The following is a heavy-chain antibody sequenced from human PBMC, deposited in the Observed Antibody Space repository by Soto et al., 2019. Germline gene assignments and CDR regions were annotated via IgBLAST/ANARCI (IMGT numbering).Heavy chain of an antibody. J-gene: IGHJ4*02. CDR1: GITFTNYW. CDR2: VDSDGRGT. V-gene: IGHV3-74*01. CDR3: GTVFEH. Sequence: EVQLVESGGGSVQPGGSLRLFCVAYGITFTNYWMHWVRQVPGKGLVWVARVDSDGRGTSYADFVKGRFTISRDNAKNTLYLQMNSLRVEDTAMYYCGTVFEHWGQGIPVTVSS.